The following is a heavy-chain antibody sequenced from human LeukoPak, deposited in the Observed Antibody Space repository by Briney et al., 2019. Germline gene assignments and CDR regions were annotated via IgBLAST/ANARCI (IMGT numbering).Heavy chain of an antibody. Sequence: GGSLRLSCAASGFTFSSYEMNWVRQAPGKGLEWVSYISSSGSTIYYADSVKGRFTISRDNAKNSLYLQMNSLRAEDTAVYYCARDYLPDYYGSLTGAFDIWGQGTMVTVPS. CDR2: ISSSGSTI. CDR1: GFTFSSYE. D-gene: IGHD3-10*01. V-gene: IGHV3-48*03. CDR3: ARDYLPDYYGSLTGAFDI. J-gene: IGHJ3*02.